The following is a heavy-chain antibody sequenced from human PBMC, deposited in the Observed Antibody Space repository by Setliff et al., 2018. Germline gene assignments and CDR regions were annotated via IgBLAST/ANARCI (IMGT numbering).Heavy chain of an antibody. Sequence: SETLSLTCTVSGASISSDYWNWIRQPPGKGLEWLGYLFYSGSTNYNPSLKSRVTISVDTSKNQFSLKLNSVTAADTAVYYCARQVWVSNTATFDPWGQGTLVTVSS. CDR2: LFYSGST. CDR1: GASISSDY. D-gene: IGHD2-2*02. V-gene: IGHV4-59*08. J-gene: IGHJ5*02. CDR3: ARQVWVSNTATFDP.